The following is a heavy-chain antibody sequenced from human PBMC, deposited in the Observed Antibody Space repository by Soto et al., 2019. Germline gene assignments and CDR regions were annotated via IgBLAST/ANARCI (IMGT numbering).Heavy chain of an antibody. CDR2: VGWNGGDI. V-gene: IGHV3-9*01. J-gene: IGHJ6*02. D-gene: IGHD2-2*01. Sequence: SLRLSCAVSGFTLDDYTMHWVRQAPGKGLEWVSGVGWNGGDIVYADSVKGRFTVSRDNTRNSPYLEVNSLTTEDTAIYSCAKERAVVVPVSTSYFHYYGLDVWGQGTTVTVSS. CDR3: AKERAVVVPVSTSYFHYYGLDV. CDR1: GFTLDDYT.